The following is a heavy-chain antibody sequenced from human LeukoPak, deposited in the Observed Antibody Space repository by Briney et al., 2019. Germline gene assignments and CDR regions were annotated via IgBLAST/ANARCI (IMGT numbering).Heavy chain of an antibody. CDR2: IRYDGNNK. V-gene: IGHV3-30*02. D-gene: IGHD1-14*01. Sequence: QAGGSLRLSCGASGFTFSNYGMLWVSQAPGKGLDWVAFIRYDGNNKLYADSVKGRFTISRDSSKNTLYLHINSLRAEDTAVYYCVKDNPLDYWGQGTLVIVSS. CDR1: GFTFSNYG. J-gene: IGHJ4*02. CDR3: VKDNPLDY.